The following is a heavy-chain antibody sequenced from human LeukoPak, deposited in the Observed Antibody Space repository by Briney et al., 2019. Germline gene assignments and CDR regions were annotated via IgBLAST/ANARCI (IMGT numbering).Heavy chain of an antibody. J-gene: IGHJ4*02. V-gene: IGHV4-31*03. Sequence: SETLSLTCTVSGGSISSSSYYWSWIRQHPGKGLEWIGYIYYSGSTYYNPSLKSRVTISVDTSKNQFSLKLSSVTAADTAVYYCARLLADNWNYVDFWGQGTLVTVSS. D-gene: IGHD1-20*01. CDR2: IYYSGST. CDR1: GGSISSSSYY. CDR3: ARLLADNWNYVDF.